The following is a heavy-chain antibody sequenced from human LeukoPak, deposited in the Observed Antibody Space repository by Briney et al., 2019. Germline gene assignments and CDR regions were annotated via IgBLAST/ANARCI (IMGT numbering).Heavy chain of an antibody. J-gene: IGHJ4*02. D-gene: IGHD6-13*01. Sequence: QPGGSLRLSCAASGFTFSSYAMHWVRQAPGKGLEYVSAISSNGGSTYYANSVKGRFTISRDNSKNTLYPQMGSLRAEDMAVYYCARSEQQLPNPFDYWGQGTLVTVSS. CDR2: ISSNGGST. CDR1: GFTFSSYA. CDR3: ARSEQQLPNPFDY. V-gene: IGHV3-64*01.